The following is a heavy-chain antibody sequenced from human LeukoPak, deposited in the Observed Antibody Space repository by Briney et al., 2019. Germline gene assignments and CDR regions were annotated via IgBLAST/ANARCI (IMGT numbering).Heavy chain of an antibody. J-gene: IGHJ4*02. CDR3: ARGRTMTTVTTADF. CDR2: ISVYNGYA. V-gene: IGHV1-18*01. D-gene: IGHD4-17*01. CDR1: GYSFTTYG. Sequence: ASVKVSCKASGYSFTTYGIHWVRQAPGQGLEWMAWISVYNGYAYSAQNFQGRVTLTTDTPTTTAYMELRSLTSADAAVYFCARGRTMTTVTTADFWGQGTRVTVSS.